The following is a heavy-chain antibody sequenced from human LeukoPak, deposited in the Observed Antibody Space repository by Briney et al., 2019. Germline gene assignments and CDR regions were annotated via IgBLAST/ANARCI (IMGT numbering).Heavy chain of an antibody. CDR2: ISGSGGST. CDR1: GFTFSSYA. D-gene: IGHD6-19*01. Sequence: GGSLRLSCAASGFTFSSYAMSWVRQAPGKGLEWVSAISGSGGSTYYADSVKGRFTISRDNAKNSLYLQMNSLRAEDTALYYCAKGVIAVAGPVDHWGQGTLVTVSS. V-gene: IGHV3-23*01. J-gene: IGHJ5*02. CDR3: AKGVIAVAGPVDH.